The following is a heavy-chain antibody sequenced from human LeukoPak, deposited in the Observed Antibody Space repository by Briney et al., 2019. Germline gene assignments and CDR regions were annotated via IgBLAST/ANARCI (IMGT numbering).Heavy chain of an antibody. V-gene: IGHV3-30*18. CDR2: ISYDGSNK. Sequence: GRSLRLSCAASGFTFSSYGMHWVCQAPGKGLEWVAVISYDGSNKYCADSVKGRFTISRDNSKNTLYLQMNSLRAEDTAVYYCAKGPMVRGVIMWDYWGQGTLVTVSS. CDR1: GFTFSSYG. CDR3: AKGPMVRGVIMWDY. J-gene: IGHJ4*02. D-gene: IGHD3-10*01.